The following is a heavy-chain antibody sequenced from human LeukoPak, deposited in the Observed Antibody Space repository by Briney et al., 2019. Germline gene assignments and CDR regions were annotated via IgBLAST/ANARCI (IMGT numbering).Heavy chain of an antibody. CDR1: GFTFSSNW. J-gene: IGHJ5*02. V-gene: IGHV3-7*01. CDR3: ARYRAHSSFDP. Sequence: AGGSLRLSCAASGFTFSSNWMSWVRQAPGKGLEWVASIKLDGSEKYYVDSVKGRFTISRDNAENSLSLQMNSLRAEDTAVYYCARYRAHSSFDPWGQGTLVTVSS. CDR2: IKLDGSEK. D-gene: IGHD3-16*02.